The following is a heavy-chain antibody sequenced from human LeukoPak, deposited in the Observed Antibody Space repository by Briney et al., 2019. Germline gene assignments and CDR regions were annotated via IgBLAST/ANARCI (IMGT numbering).Heavy chain of an antibody. D-gene: IGHD1-26*01. CDR3: ARDGSWFDP. Sequence: SETPSLTCTVSGGSISSSSYYWGWVRPPPGEGLEWIGSIYYSGSTYYNPSLKSRVTISVDTSKNQFSLKLSSVTAADTAVYYCARDGSWFDPWGQGTLVTVSS. J-gene: IGHJ5*02. V-gene: IGHV4-39*07. CDR2: IYYSGST. CDR1: GGSISSSSYY.